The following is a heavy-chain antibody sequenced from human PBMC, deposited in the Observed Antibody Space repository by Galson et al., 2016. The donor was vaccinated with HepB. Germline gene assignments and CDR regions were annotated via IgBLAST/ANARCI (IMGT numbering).Heavy chain of an antibody. Sequence: PALVKPTQTLTLTCTFSGFSLSTSGMCVIWIRQPPGKALEWLALIDWDDDKFYRTSLRARLTISKDTSKDQVVLRMTNMDPVDIATYYCARIRWSGSHLDAFDFWGRGTTVTVSS. CDR3: ARIRWSGSHLDAFDF. D-gene: IGHD1-26*01. V-gene: IGHV2-70*01. CDR1: GFSLSTSGMC. J-gene: IGHJ3*01. CDR2: IDWDDDK.